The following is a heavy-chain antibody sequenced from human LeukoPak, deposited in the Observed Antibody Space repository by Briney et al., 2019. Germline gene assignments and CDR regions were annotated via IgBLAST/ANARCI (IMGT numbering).Heavy chain of an antibody. CDR2: INTNTGNP. J-gene: IGHJ4*02. V-gene: IGHV7-4-1*02. Sequence: ASVKVSCKASGYTFTSYAMNWVRQAPGQGLEWMGWINTNTGNPTYAQGFTGRFVFSLDTSVSTAYLQISSLKAEDTAVYYCAILSVQIITMVRGSWGQGTLVTVSS. D-gene: IGHD3-10*01. CDR3: AILSVQIITMVRGS. CDR1: GYTFTSYA.